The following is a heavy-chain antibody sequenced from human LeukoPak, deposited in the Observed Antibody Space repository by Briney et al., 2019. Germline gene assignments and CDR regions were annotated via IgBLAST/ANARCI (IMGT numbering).Heavy chain of an antibody. V-gene: IGHV3-23*01. D-gene: IGHD2-21*02. CDR3: AKPVTGIQHFEH. CDR2: ISATGDRT. Sequence: PGGSLRLSCAASGFTFSSSGMSWVRQAPGKGLEWVSGISATGDRTYYADSVKGRFTISRDNSKNTLDLQMNILRAEDTAVYYCAKPVTGIQHFEHWGQGTLVTVSS. CDR1: GFTFSSSG. J-gene: IGHJ4*02.